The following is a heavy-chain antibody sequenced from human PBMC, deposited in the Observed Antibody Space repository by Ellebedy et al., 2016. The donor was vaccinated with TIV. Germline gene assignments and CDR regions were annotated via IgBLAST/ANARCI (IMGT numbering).Heavy chain of an antibody. Sequence: GESLKISXAASGFTFSSYVIHWVRQAPGKGLEWVAVISHDGSKTYYTDSVKGRFTISRDDAKNTLYLQMNSLREEDTAVYYCARDGVGAIDLDYWGQGSLVTVSS. J-gene: IGHJ4*02. D-gene: IGHD1-26*01. CDR3: ARDGVGAIDLDY. CDR1: GFTFSSYV. V-gene: IGHV3-30-3*01. CDR2: ISHDGSKT.